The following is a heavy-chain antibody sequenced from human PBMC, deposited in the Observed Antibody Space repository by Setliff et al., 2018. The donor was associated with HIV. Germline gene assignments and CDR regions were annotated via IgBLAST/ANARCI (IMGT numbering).Heavy chain of an antibody. V-gene: IGHV3-48*01. D-gene: IGHD1-26*01. CDR2: ISSSSSTI. CDR1: GFTFSNYS. Sequence: GGSLRLSCAASGFTFSNYSMNWVRQAPGKGLEWVSYISSSSSTIYYADSVKGRFTISRDNSRNTLYLQMNSLRAEDTALYFCAKGAGPTTLAEPFDSWGQGTLVTVSS. CDR3: AKGAGPTTLAEPFDS. J-gene: IGHJ4*02.